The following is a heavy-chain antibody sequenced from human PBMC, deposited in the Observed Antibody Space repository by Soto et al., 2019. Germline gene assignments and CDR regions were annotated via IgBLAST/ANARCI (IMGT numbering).Heavy chain of an antibody. CDR2: ISGSGGLT. CDR3: AKDPGVGPTGADDYVWGSYRYSPFDY. J-gene: IGHJ4*02. D-gene: IGHD3-16*02. Sequence: EVQLLESGGDLVQPGGSLRRSCAASGLTFKNYAMSWVRQAPGKGLEWVSAISGSGGLTYYADSVKGRFTISRDNSKNTLYLQMNSLRAEDTAVYHCAKDPGVGPTGADDYVWGSYRYSPFDYWGQGTLVTVSS. CDR1: GLTFKNYA. V-gene: IGHV3-23*01.